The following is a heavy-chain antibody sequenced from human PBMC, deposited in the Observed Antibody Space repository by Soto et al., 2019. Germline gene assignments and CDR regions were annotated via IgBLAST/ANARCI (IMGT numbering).Heavy chain of an antibody. V-gene: IGHV1-69*06. Sequence: QVQLVQSGAEVKKPGSSVKVSCKASGGTFSSYAISWVRQAPAQGLEWMGGTFPIFGTANYAQKFQGRVTISADKSTSTAYMELSSLRSEDTAVYYCATVDISTWIDGMDVWGQGTTVTVSS. D-gene: IGHD6-13*01. CDR1: GGTFSSYA. J-gene: IGHJ6*02. CDR2: TFPIFGTA. CDR3: ATVDISTWIDGMDV.